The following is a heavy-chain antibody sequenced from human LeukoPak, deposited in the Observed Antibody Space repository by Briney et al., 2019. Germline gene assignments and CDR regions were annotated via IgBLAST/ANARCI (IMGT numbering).Heavy chain of an antibody. CDR1: GFTLSSFS. J-gene: IGHJ4*02. V-gene: IGHV3-64*02. CDR2: INYKGGTT. D-gene: IGHD1-14*01. Sequence: QSGGSLRLSCAASGFTLSSFSMHWVRQSPGRGLEYVSAINYKGGTTYYADSVKGRFTISRDNSKNTLYLQMASLRGEDMAVYYCARVGPETAFDYWGQGTLVTVSS. CDR3: ARVGPETAFDY.